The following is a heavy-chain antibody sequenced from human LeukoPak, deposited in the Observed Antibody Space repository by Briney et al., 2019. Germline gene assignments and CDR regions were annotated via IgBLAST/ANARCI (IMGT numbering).Heavy chain of an antibody. CDR1: GGSISSGGYS. V-gene: IGHV4-30-2*01. CDR2: IYHSGST. J-gene: IGHJ5*02. Sequence: PSETLSLTCAVSGGSISSGGYSWSWIRQPPGKGLEWVGYIYHSGSTYYNPSLKSRVTISVDRSKNQFSLKLSSVTAADTAVYYCARESVLLWFGESRGWFDPWGQGTLVTVSS. D-gene: IGHD3-10*01. CDR3: ARESVLLWFGESRGWFDP.